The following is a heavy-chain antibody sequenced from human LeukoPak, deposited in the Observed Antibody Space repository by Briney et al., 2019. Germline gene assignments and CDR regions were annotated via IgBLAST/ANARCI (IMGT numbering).Heavy chain of an antibody. CDR1: GGTFRSYS. CDR3: ARDRLPPGTLSAYYHMDV. CDR2: LNPMFGTT. J-gene: IGHJ6*03. D-gene: IGHD4-11*01. V-gene: IGHV1-69*06. Sequence: SVKVSCKASGGTFRSYSVRWARQALGQGLEWMGGLNPMFGTTDSAKQFRGRVTISADTTKNTAFMDLGSLRSEDRDFYFCARDRLPPGTLSAYYHMDVWGKGTTVIVSS.